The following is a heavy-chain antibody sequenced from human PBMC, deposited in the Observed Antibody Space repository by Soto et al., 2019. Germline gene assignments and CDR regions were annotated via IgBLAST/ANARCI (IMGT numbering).Heavy chain of an antibody. CDR2: ISGSGGSI. CDR1: NSVNYG. J-gene: IGHJ4*02. Sequence: NSVNYGINWVRQAPGKGLEWVSAISGSGGSIYYADSVKGRLSISRDNSKNTLYLQMNSLRAEDTAVYYCAKLSSPINDLAAAGPDYWGQGTLVTVSS. CDR3: AKLSSPINDLAAAGPDY. V-gene: IGHV3-23*01. D-gene: IGHD6-13*01.